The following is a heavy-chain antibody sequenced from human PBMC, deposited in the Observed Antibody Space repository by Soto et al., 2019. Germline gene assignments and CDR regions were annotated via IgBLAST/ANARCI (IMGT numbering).Heavy chain of an antibody. V-gene: IGHV1-8*01. CDR1: GYTFTSYD. Sequence: QVQLVQSGAEVKKPGASVKVSCKTYGYTFTSYDINWVRQATGQGLEWMGWMNPNSGNTGYAQKFQGRVTMTRNNSISTAYMEVSSLRSEDTAVYYCARARYSSSHNWFDPWGQGTLVGVSS. CDR2: MNPNSGNT. CDR3: ARARYSSSHNWFDP. D-gene: IGHD6-6*01. J-gene: IGHJ5*02.